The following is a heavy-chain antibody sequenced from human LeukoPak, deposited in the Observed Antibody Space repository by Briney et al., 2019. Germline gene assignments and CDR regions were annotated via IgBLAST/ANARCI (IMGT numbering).Heavy chain of an antibody. Sequence: VASVKVSCKASGGTFSSYAISWVRQAPGQGLEWMGGIIPIFGTANYAQKFQGRVTITADESTSTAYMELSSLRSEDTAVYYCASNEYCSSTSCLRWTYYYYMDVWGKGTTVAVSS. CDR1: GGTFSSYA. CDR2: IIPIFGTA. D-gene: IGHD2-2*01. J-gene: IGHJ6*03. CDR3: ASNEYCSSTSCLRWTYYYYMDV. V-gene: IGHV1-69*13.